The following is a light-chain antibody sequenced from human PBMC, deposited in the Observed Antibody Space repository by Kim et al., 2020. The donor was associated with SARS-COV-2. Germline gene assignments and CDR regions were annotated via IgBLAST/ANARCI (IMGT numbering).Light chain of an antibody. J-gene: IGKJ4*01. CDR1: QNIRTY. CDR2: AAS. Sequence: DIQMTQSPSSLSASVGDTINMTCRASQNIRTYLNWYLQTPGKAPSLLVYAASNLQSGVPSRFSVRGSGTDFTLTISSLQPEDFATYHCQQTYISPRLTFGGGTKVDIK. CDR3: QQTYISPRLT. V-gene: IGKV1-39*01.